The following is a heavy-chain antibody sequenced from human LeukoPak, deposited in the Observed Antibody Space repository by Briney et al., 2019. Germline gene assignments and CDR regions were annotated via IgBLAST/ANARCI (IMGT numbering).Heavy chain of an antibody. CDR3: AKGGPFHGSGSYYTQCYFDY. D-gene: IGHD3-10*01. CDR1: GFTFSSFG. V-gene: IGHV3-23*01. Sequence: GGSLRLSCAASGFTFSSFGMNWVRQAPGKGLEGVSHISGSGGSTYYADSVKGRFTISRDNSMNTLYLQMNSLRAEDTAVYYCAKGGPFHGSGSYYTQCYFDYWGQGTLVTVSS. J-gene: IGHJ4*02. CDR2: ISGSGGST.